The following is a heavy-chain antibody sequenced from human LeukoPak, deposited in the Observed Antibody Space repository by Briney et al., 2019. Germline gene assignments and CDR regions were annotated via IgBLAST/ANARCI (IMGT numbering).Heavy chain of an antibody. CDR1: GFTFSSYS. CDR2: ISSSSSTI. J-gene: IGHJ4*02. Sequence: PGGSLRLSCAASGFTFSSYSMNWVRQAPGKGLEWVSYISSSSSTIYYADSVKGRFTISRDNAKNSLYLQMNSLRAEDTAVYYCAREGLRLGELSSSWHWGQGTLVTVSS. V-gene: IGHV3-48*01. CDR3: AREGLRLGELSSSWH. D-gene: IGHD3-16*02.